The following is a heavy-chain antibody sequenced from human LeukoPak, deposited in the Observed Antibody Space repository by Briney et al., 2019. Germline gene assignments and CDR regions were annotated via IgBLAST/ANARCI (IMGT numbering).Heavy chain of an antibody. CDR3: AREVYVRGGFPTFYYYYYMDV. J-gene: IGHJ6*03. CDR1: GGTFSSYA. Sequence: ASEKVSCKASGGTFSSYAISWVRQAPGQGLEWMGGIIPIFGTANYAQKFQGRVTITADESTSTAYMELSSLRSEDTAVYYCAREVYVRGGFPTFYYYYYMDVWGKGTTVTVSS. CDR2: IIPIFGTA. V-gene: IGHV1-69*13. D-gene: IGHD3-10*02.